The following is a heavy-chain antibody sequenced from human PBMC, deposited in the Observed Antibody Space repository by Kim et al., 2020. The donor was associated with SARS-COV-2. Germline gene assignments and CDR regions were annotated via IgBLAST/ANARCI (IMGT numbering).Heavy chain of an antibody. Sequence: GGSLRLSCAASGFTFSSYSMNWVRQAPGKGLEWVSSISSSSSYIYYADSVKGRFTISRDNAKNSLYLQMNSLRAEDTAVYYCARDGGYYYGSGSYYPYWYFDLWGRGTLVTVSS. V-gene: IGHV3-21*01. J-gene: IGHJ2*01. CDR3: ARDGGYYYGSGSYYPYWYFDL. CDR2: ISSSSSYI. CDR1: GFTFSSYS. D-gene: IGHD3-10*01.